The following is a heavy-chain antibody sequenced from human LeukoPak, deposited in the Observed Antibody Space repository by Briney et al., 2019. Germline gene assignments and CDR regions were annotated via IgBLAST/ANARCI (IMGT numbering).Heavy chain of an antibody. V-gene: IGHV4-39*06. Sequence: SETLSLTCTVSGGSISSSSYYWGWLRQPPGKGLEWIVSIYYSGSTYYNPSLKSRVTISVDTSKNQFTLKLSSVTAADTAVYYCARSNYGDYGDYYYMDVWGTGTTVTVSS. J-gene: IGHJ6*03. CDR2: IYYSGST. CDR3: ARSNYGDYGDYYYMDV. CDR1: GGSISSSSYY. D-gene: IGHD4-17*01.